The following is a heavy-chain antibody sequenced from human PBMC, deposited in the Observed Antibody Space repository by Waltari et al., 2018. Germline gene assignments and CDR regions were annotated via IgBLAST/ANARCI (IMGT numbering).Heavy chain of an antibody. J-gene: IGHJ3*02. CDR2: IIPIFGTA. V-gene: IGHV1-69*01. Sequence: QVQLVQSGAEVKKPGSSVKVSCKASGGTFSSYAISWVRQAPGQGLEWMGGIIPIFGTANDAQKFQGRVTITADESTSTAYRELSSLRSEDTAVYYCARGRSGVQNDAFDIWGQGTMVTVSS. D-gene: IGHD3-10*01. CDR1: GGTFSSYA. CDR3: ARGRSGVQNDAFDI.